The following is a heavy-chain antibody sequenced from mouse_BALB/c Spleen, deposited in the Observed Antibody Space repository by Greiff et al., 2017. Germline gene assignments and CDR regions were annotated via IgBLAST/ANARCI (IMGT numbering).Heavy chain of an antibody. D-gene: IGHD2-14*01. Sequence: VKLMESGPQLVRPGASVKISCKASGYSFTSYWMHWVKQRPGQGLEWIGMIDPSDSETRLNQKFKDKATLTVDKSSSTAYMQLSSPTSEDSAVYYCASYRYDAMDYWGQGTSVTVSS. CDR1: GYSFTSYW. J-gene: IGHJ4*01. CDR3: ASYRYDAMDY. CDR2: IDPSDSET. V-gene: IGHV1S126*01.